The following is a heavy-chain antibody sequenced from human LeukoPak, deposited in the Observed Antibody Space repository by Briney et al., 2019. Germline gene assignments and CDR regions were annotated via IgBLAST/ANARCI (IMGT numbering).Heavy chain of an antibody. CDR1: GFTFTTYW. D-gene: IGHD4-17*01. J-gene: IGHJ3*02. V-gene: IGHV3-7*01. CDR2: IKQDGSEK. CDR3: ARVMYDYGDYSGAFDI. Sequence: PGGSLRLSCAASGFTFTTYWMSWVRQAPGKGLEWVANIKQDGSEKYYVDSVKGRFTISRDNAKNSLYLQMNSLRAEDTAVYYCARVMYDYGDYSGAFDIWGQGTMVTVSS.